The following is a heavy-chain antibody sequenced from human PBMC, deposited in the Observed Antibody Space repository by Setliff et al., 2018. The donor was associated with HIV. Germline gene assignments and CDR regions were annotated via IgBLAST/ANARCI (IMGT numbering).Heavy chain of an antibody. CDR2: INWNSGNI. J-gene: IGHJ4*02. CDR1: GFTFDDYA. D-gene: IGHD3-10*01. Sequence: GGSLRLSCAASGFTFDDYAMHWVRQVPGKGLEWVSVINWNSGNIGYADSVKGRFTISRDNAKNSLYLQMSSLRADDMALYHRAKGGYGSGSYYYFGYWGQGTLVTVSS. V-gene: IGHV3-9*03. CDR3: AKGGYGSGSYYYFGY.